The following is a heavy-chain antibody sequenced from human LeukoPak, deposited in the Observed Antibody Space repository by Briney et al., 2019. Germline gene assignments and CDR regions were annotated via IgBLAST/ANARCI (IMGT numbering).Heavy chain of an antibody. D-gene: IGHD3-22*01. J-gene: IGHJ4*02. CDR1: GFTFDDYG. CDR3: ARGVYYYDSSGYYILGY. Sequence: GGPLRLSRAASGFTFDDYGMSWVRQVPGKGLEWVSGINWNGGSTGYADSVKGRFTISRDNAKNSLYLQMNSLRAEDTALYYCARGVYYYDSSGYYILGYWGQGTLVTVSS. CDR2: INWNGGST. V-gene: IGHV3-20*04.